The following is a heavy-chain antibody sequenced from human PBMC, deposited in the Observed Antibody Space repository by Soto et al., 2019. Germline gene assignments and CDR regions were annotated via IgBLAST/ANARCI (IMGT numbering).Heavy chain of an antibody. V-gene: IGHV2-5*02. J-gene: IGHJ4*02. Sequence: QITLNESGPTVVKPTETLTLTCTFSAFSLTTSGVGVGWVRQSPGKAPEWLAFIYWDDDKRYSTSLKSRLTITKDTSTNQVVLTMANVDPADTATYYCAHRVLRAVFGLVTTTAIYFDFWGPGTPVVVSS. CDR3: AHRVLRAVFGLVTTTAIYFDF. CDR1: AFSLTTSGVG. CDR2: IYWDDDK. D-gene: IGHD3-3*01.